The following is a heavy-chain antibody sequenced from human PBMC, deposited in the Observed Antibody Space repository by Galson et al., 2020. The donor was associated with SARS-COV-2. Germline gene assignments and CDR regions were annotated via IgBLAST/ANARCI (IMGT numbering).Heavy chain of an antibody. Sequence: SETLSLTCSVSGGSVSSGNFYWSWIRQPPGKGLEWIGYIYYSGSTNYNPSLGSRVTISVDTSKNQFSLRLSSVTAADTAVYYCARDRYYYDSGSYWELDYWGQGTLVTVSS. V-gene: IGHV4-61*01. CDR3: ARDRYYYDSGSYWELDY. CDR1: GGSVSSGNFY. D-gene: IGHD3-10*01. CDR2: IYYSGST. J-gene: IGHJ4*02.